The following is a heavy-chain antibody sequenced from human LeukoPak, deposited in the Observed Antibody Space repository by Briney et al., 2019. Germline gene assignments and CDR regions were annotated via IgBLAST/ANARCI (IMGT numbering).Heavy chain of an antibody. D-gene: IGHD6-19*01. CDR2: ISYDGSNK. V-gene: IGHV3-30*04. CDR1: GFTFSSYA. CDR3: ARPIAVAGLFDY. Sequence: PGRSQRLSCAASGFTFSSYAMHWVRQAPGKGLEWVAVISYDGSNKYYADSVKGRFTISRDNSKNTLYLQMNSLRAEDTAVYYCARPIAVAGLFDYWGQGTLVTVSS. J-gene: IGHJ4*02.